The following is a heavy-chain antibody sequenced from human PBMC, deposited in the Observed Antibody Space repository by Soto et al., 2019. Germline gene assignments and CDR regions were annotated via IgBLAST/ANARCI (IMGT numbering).Heavy chain of an antibody. J-gene: IGHJ4*02. CDR3: ARAGSYRYFDY. V-gene: IGHV4-61*08. CDR1: GGSVSSGGYY. Sequence: QVQLQESGPGLVKPSETLSLTCSVSGGSVSSGGYYWSWIRQPPGKGLEWIVCIYYSGSTDYNPSLKSRVTMSLDKSKNQFSLKLNSVTAADTAVYFCARAGSYRYFDYWGQGTLVTVSS. CDR2: IYYSGST. D-gene: IGHD3-10*01.